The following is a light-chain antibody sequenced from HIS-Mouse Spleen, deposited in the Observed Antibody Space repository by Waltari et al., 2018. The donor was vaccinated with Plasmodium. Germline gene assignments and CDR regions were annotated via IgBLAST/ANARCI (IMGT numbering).Light chain of an antibody. J-gene: IGLJ2*01. Sequence: SYELTQPPSVSVSPGQTARITCSGDSLPNKYAYWYQQKSGPAPVLVIYADSKRPSGIPERFSGSSSGTMATLTISGAQVEDEADYYCYSTDSSGNHRVFGGGTKLTVL. CDR1: SLPNKY. CDR2: ADS. CDR3: YSTDSSGNHRV. V-gene: IGLV3-10*01.